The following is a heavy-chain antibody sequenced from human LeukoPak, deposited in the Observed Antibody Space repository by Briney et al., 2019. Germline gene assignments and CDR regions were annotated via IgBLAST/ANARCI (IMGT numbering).Heavy chain of an antibody. CDR3: ARDARTVGITMIVVGFDY. V-gene: IGHV3-30*04. CDR1: GFTFSSYS. D-gene: IGHD3-22*01. CDR2: ISYDGSNK. Sequence: PGGSLRLSCAASGFTFSSYSMYWVRQSPGKGLEWVAVISYDGSNKYYADSVKGRFTISRDNSKNTLYLQMNSLRAEDTAVCYCARDARTVGITMIVVGFDYWGQGTLVTVSS. J-gene: IGHJ4*02.